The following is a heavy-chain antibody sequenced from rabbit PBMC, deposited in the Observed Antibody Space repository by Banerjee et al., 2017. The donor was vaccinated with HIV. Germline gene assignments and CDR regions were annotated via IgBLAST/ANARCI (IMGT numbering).Heavy chain of an antibody. CDR1: GFTLSTYW. J-gene: IGHJ4*01. V-gene: IGHV1S45*01. D-gene: IGHD2-1*01. CDR2: MHAGSGTT. CDR3: ARHINGDNYYDL. Sequence: QEQLVESGGGLVQPEGSLTLTCTASGFTLSTYWMCWVRQAPGKGLEWIACMHAGSGTTWYASWTKGRFAISKTSSTTVDLKMTSLTAAGTATYFCARHINGDNYYDLWGPGTLVTVS.